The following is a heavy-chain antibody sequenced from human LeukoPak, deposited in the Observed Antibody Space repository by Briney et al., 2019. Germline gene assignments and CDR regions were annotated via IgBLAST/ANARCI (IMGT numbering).Heavy chain of an antibody. CDR2: IYYSGST. Sequence: SETLSLTCTVSGGSTSSYYWSWIRQPPGKGLEWIGYIYYSGSTNYNPCLKSRVTISVDTSKNQFSLKLSSVTAADTAVYYCARDEGYFDLWGRGTLVTVSS. V-gene: IGHV4-59*01. J-gene: IGHJ2*01. CDR3: ARDEGYFDL. CDR1: GGSTSSYY.